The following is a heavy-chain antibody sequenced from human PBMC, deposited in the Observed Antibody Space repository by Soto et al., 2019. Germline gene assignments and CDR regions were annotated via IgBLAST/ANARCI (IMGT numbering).Heavy chain of an antibody. Sequence: QLQLQESGPGLVKPSETLSLTCTVSGGSISSSSYYWGWIRQPPGKGLEWLGSIYYRGSTYYNPSLKSRVTLSVDTSKNQFSLQVSSVTAPDTAVYCGRRHVIGSSWYPGWFDPWGQGTLVPVSS. CDR1: GGSISSSSYY. J-gene: IGHJ5*02. V-gene: IGHV4-39*01. CDR3: RRHVIGSSWYPGWFDP. D-gene: IGHD6-13*01. CDR2: IYYRGST.